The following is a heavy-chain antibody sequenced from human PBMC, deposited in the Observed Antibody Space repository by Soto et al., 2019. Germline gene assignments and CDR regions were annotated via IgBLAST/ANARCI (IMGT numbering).Heavy chain of an antibody. CDR2: FYYSGST. CDR1: GDSISSSSYY. J-gene: IGHJ6*03. D-gene: IGHD5-12*01. Sequence: QLQLEESGPGLVKPSETLSLTCTVSGDSISSSSYYWGWIRQPPGKGLEWIGSFYYSGSTYYSPSSRSRVTISGDTSRKQISLRLSSVTAADTAVYYCARISVASRYMDVWGKGTTVTVSS. V-gene: IGHV4-39*01. CDR3: ARISVASRYMDV.